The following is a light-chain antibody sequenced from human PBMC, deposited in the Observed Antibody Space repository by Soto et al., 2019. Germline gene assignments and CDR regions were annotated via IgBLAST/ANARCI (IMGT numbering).Light chain of an antibody. V-gene: IGLV4-69*01. CDR1: SGHSNYA. J-gene: IGLJ3*02. CDR2: LNSDGSH. CDR3: QTWGTGLWV. Sequence: QLVLTQSPSASASLGASVKLTGTLSSGHSNYAIAWHQQQPEKGPRYLMKLNSDGSHSKGDGIPDRFSGSSSGAERYLTISSLQSEDEADYYCQTWGTGLWVFGGGTQLTVL.